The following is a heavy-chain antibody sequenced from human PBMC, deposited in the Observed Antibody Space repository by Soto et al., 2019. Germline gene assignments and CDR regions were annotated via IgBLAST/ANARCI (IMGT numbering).Heavy chain of an antibody. Sequence: PWGSLKLSCAASGFTFSSYAMSGVRQATGKGLEWVSVISGSGSSTYYADSVKGRFTISRDNSRNTPYLQMNTLRAEDTAVYCCAKVRTPEPYYYYYGMDVWGQGTTVTVSS. J-gene: IGHJ6*02. CDR2: ISGSGSST. D-gene: IGHD1-26*01. V-gene: IGHV3-23*01. CDR1: GFTFSSYA. CDR3: AKVRTPEPYYYYYGMDV.